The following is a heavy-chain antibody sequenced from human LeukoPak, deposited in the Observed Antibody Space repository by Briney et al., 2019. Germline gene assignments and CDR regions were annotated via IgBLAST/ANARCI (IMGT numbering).Heavy chain of an antibody. J-gene: IGHJ4*02. D-gene: IGHD2-8*01. CDR1: GGSISSYY. CDR3: ARQNIVLMVYAANFDY. CDR2: IYYSGST. Sequence: SETLSLTCTVSGGSISSYYWSWIRQPPGKGLEWIGYIYYSGSTNYNPSLKSRVTISVDTSKNQFSLKLSSVTAADTAVYYCARQNIVLMVYAANFDYWGQGTLVTVSS. V-gene: IGHV4-59*08.